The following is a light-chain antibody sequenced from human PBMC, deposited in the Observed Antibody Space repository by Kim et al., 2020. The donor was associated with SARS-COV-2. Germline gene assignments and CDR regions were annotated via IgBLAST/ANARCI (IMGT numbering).Light chain of an antibody. Sequence: SASVGDSVTITCRASQRIASYLHWYQQKPGKTPNLLIYGASSLQSGVPSRFSGSGSGTDFTLTISSLHPEDFATYYCQQTYTSWTFGPGTKVDIK. CDR3: QQTYTSWT. J-gene: IGKJ1*01. V-gene: IGKV1-39*01. CDR1: QRIASY. CDR2: GAS.